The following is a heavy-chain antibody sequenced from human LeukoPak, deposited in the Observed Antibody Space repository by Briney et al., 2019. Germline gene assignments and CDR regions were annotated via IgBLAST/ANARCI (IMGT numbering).Heavy chain of an antibody. Sequence: GGSLRLSCAASGFTVSSDYMSWVRQAPGKGLEWVSVIYSGGSTYYADSVKGRFTISRDNSKNTLYLQMNSLRAEDTAGYYCARWGPYTSSPFFDYWGQGTLVTVSS. CDR2: IYSGGST. J-gene: IGHJ4*02. V-gene: IGHV3-53*01. CDR1: GFTVSSDY. CDR3: ARWGPYTSSPFFDY. D-gene: IGHD6-6*01.